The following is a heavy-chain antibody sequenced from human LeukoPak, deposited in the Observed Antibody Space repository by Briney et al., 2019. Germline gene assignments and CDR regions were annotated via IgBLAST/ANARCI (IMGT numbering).Heavy chain of an antibody. J-gene: IGHJ6*03. V-gene: IGHV3-11*04. CDR3: ARESDYYYYYYMDV. CDR2: ISSSGSTI. Sequence: PEGSLRLSCAASGFTFSDYYMSWIRQAPGKGLEWVSYISSSGSTIYYADSVKGRFTISRDNAKNSLYLQMNSLRAEDTAVYYCARESDYYYYYYMDVWGKGTTVTVSS. CDR1: GFTFSDYY. D-gene: IGHD2-21*02.